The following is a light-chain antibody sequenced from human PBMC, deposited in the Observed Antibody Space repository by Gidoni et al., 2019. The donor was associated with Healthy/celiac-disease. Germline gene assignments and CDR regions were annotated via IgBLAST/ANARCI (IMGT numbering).Light chain of an antibody. CDR1: SLRISY. CDR2: GKH. V-gene: IGLV3-19*01. CDR3: NSRDSSGNHQV. Sequence: SSELTQDPAVSVALGQKVRITCQGDSLRISYATLSQQKPGQAPVRVIYGKHNRPSWIPYRFSGSSSGNTSSLTITGAQAEDEADYYCNSRDSSGNHQVFGTGTQVTVL. J-gene: IGLJ1*01.